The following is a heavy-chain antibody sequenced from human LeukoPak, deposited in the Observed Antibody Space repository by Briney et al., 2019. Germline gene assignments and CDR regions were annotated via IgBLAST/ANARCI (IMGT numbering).Heavy chain of an antibody. CDR2: INHSGST. D-gene: IGHD3-3*01. CDR1: GGSFGGYY. CDR3: ARGVYPYYDFWSGYLPGATWFDP. V-gene: IGHV4-34*01. Sequence: SETLSLTCAVYGGSFGGYYWSWIRQPPGKGLEWIGEINHSGSTNYNPSLKSRVTISVDTSKNQFSLKLSSVTAADTAVYYCARGVYPYYDFWSGYLPGATWFDPWGQGTLVTVSS. J-gene: IGHJ5*02.